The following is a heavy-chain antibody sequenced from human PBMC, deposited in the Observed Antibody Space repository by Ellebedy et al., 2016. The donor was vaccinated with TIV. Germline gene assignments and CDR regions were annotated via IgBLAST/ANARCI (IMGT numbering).Heavy chain of an antibody. J-gene: IGHJ2*01. CDR1: GGTFSSYA. CDR3: ARGSEGIAVAGTIDAGDL. V-gene: IGHV1-69*13. CDR2: IIPIFGTA. Sequence: SVKVSCXASGGTFSSYAISWVRQAPGQGLEWMGGIIPIFGTANYAQKFQGRVTITADESTSTVYMELSSLRSEDTAVYYCARGSEGIAVAGTIDAGDLWGRGTLVTVSS. D-gene: IGHD6-19*01.